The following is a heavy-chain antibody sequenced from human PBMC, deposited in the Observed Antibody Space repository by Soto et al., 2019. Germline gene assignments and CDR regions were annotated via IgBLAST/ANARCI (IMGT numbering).Heavy chain of an antibody. Sequence: PGGSLRLSCAASGFIFSTYSMNWVRQAPGKGLEWVSSISSCSNYIYYVDSVKGRFTISRDNAKNSLYLQMNSLRVEGTAVYYCARGQYACSGGSCYSAYWGQGTLVTVSS. CDR3: ARGQYACSGGSCYSAY. D-gene: IGHD2-15*01. CDR2: ISSCSNYI. V-gene: IGHV3-21*04. J-gene: IGHJ4*02. CDR1: GFIFSTYS.